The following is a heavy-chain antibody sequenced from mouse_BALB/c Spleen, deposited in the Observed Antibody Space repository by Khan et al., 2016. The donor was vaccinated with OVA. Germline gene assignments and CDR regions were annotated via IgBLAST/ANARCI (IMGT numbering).Heavy chain of an antibody. Sequence: EVQLQESGPGLVKPSQSLSLTCSVTGYSITSGYFWNWIRQFPGNKLEWMGYIRYDGDYNYNPSLKNRISIIRDTSKNQFFLRLNSVTPEDPATYYGAGGGSSGPAWFTSWGQGALLTVSA. D-gene: IGHD3-1*01. CDR2: IRYDGDY. CDR1: GYSITSGYF. J-gene: IGHJ3*01. CDR3: AGGGSSGPAWFTS. V-gene: IGHV3-6*02.